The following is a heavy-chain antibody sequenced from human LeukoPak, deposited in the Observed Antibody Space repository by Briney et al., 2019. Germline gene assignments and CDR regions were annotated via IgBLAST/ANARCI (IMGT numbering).Heavy chain of an antibody. Sequence: GGSLRLSCAASGFPFSRLAMTWVRQPPGKGLQWVSAISNSGYSTNYANSVKGRFTISRDNSIDTLYLQMNSLRADDTAIYYCAKKVGLVSAPLYYFDVWGQGTLVTVSS. CDR2: ISNSGYST. J-gene: IGHJ4*02. CDR3: AKKVGLVSAPLYYFDV. CDR1: GFPFSRLA. D-gene: IGHD5/OR15-5a*01. V-gene: IGHV3-23*01.